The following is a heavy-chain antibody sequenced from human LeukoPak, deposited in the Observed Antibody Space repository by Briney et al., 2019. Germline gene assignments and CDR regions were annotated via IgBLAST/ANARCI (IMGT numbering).Heavy chain of an antibody. CDR1: GGSLTHYY. CDR2: IYYSGST. Sequence: PSETLSLTCSVSGGSLTHYYWSWIRQPPGKGLEWIGYIYYSGSTNYNPSLKSRVTISVDTSKIRFSLKLSSVTAADTAVYYCARTQRGYNYGYQYYYYGLDVWGQGTTVTVSS. CDR3: ARTQRGYNYGYQYYYYGLDV. D-gene: IGHD5-18*01. V-gene: IGHV4-59*01. J-gene: IGHJ6*02.